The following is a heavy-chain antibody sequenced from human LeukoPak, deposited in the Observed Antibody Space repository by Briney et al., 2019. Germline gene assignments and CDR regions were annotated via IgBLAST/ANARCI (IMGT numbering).Heavy chain of an antibody. CDR1: GYTFTGYY. CDR3: ARSHGDWFDP. V-gene: IGHV1-18*04. CDR2: ISAYNGNT. Sequence: ASVKVSCKAPGYTFTGYYMHWVRQAPGQGLEWMGWISAYNGNTNYAQKLQGRVTMTTDTSTSTAYMELRSLRSDDTAVYYCARSHGDWFDPWGQGTLVTVSS. D-gene: IGHD3-16*01. J-gene: IGHJ5*02.